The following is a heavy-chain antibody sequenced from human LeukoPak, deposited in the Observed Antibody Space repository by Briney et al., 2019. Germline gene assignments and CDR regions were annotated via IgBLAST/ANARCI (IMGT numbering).Heavy chain of an antibody. CDR3: ARGLGYCTSTTCLLPFDY. D-gene: IGHD2-2*01. CDR1: GFTFSHYA. Sequence: PGGSLRLSCAASGFTFSHYAMTWVRQTPGKGLEWVSTISGSGGSTYYGDSVNGRFTISRDNSKNTLYLQMNSLRAEDTAMYYCARGLGYCTSTTCLLPFDYWGQGTLVTVSS. V-gene: IGHV3-23*01. CDR2: ISGSGGST. J-gene: IGHJ4*02.